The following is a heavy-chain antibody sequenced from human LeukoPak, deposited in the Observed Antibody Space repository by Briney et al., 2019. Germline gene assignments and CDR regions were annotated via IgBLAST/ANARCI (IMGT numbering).Heavy chain of an antibody. D-gene: IGHD5-12*01. CDR2: INPNSGGT. J-gene: IGHJ6*03. CDR3: ANSGYDYPYYMDV. Sequence: ASVKVSCKASGYTFTAYFMHWVRQAPGQGLEWMGWINPNSGGTDYAQKFQGRVTMTRDTSISTAYMELSRLTSDDTAVYYCANSGYDYPYYMDVWGKGTTVTVSS. CDR1: GYTFTAYF. V-gene: IGHV1-2*02.